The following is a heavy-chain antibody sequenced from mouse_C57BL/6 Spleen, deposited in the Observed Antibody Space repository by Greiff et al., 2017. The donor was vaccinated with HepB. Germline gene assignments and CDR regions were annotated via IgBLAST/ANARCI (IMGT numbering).Heavy chain of an antibody. D-gene: IGHD2-2*01. V-gene: IGHV1-15*01. CDR2: IDPETGGT. CDR3: TRRGFNRDFDY. J-gene: IGHJ2*01. CDR1: GYTFTDYE. Sequence: VQLQQSGAELVRPGASVTLSCKASGYTFTDYEMHWVKQTPVHGLEWIGAIDPETGGTAYNQKFKGKAILTADKSSSTAYMELRSLTSEDSAVYYCTRRGFNRDFDYWGQGTTLTVSS.